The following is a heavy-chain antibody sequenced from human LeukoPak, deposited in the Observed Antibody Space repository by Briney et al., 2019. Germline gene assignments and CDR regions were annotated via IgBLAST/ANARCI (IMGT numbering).Heavy chain of an antibody. CDR2: IYYSGST. CDR1: GGSISSGDYY. J-gene: IGHJ4*02. CDR3: ARGGRIVGVTGNLDY. D-gene: IGHD1-26*01. Sequence: SQTLSLTCTVSGGSISSGDYYWSWIRQPPGKGLEWIGYIYYSGSTYYNPSLKSRVTISVDTSKNQFSLKLSSVTAADTAVYYCARGGRIVGVTGNLDYWGQGTLVTVSS. V-gene: IGHV4-30-4*01.